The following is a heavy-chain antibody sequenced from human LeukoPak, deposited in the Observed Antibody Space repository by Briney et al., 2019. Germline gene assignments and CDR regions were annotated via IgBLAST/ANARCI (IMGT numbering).Heavy chain of an antibody. CDR2: INPNSGGT. V-gene: IGHV1-2*02. J-gene: IGHJ4*02. Sequence: ASVKVSCKASGYTFNGYYMHWVRQAPGQGLEWMGWINPNSGGTNYAQKFQGRVTMTRDTSISTAYMELSRLRSDDTAVYYCARGLGITFGGVIVTAPDYWGQGTLVTVSS. D-gene: IGHD3-16*02. CDR3: ARGLGITFGGVIVTAPDY. CDR1: GYTFNGYY.